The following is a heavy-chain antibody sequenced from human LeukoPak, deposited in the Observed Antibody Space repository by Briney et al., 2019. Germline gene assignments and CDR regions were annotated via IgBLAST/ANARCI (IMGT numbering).Heavy chain of an antibody. D-gene: IGHD5-24*01. CDR3: ARHSTMASGPFDI. CDR2: IYTGATS. CDR1: GFTITTNY. Sequence: PGGSLRLSCAASGFTITTNYMRWVRQAPGKGGEGVSVIYTGATSYYAASVQAPFTISRDNSKNTLYLQMHRLRPEDTAVYYCARHSTMASGPFDIWGQGTMVTVSS. J-gene: IGHJ3*02. V-gene: IGHV3-53*01.